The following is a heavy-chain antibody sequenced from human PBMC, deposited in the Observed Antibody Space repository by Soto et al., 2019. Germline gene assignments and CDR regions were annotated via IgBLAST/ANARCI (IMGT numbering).Heavy chain of an antibody. CDR2: ISYDGSNK. J-gene: IGHJ6*02. Sequence: PGRSLRLSCAASGFTFSSYGMHWVRHAPGKGLEWVAVISYDGSNKYYADSVKGRFTISRDNSKNTLYLQMNSLRAEDTAVYYCAKEPTVTTDGDYYYYYGMDVWGQGTTVTVSS. V-gene: IGHV3-30*18. D-gene: IGHD4-17*01. CDR1: GFTFSSYG. CDR3: AKEPTVTTDGDYYYYYGMDV.